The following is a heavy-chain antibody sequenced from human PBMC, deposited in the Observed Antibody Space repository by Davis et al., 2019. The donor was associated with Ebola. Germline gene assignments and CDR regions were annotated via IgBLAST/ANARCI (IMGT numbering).Heavy chain of an antibody. J-gene: IGHJ4*02. V-gene: IGHV4-59*02. CDR1: GTSVNSDY. D-gene: IGHD3-22*01. Sequence: PSETLSLTCTVSGTSVNSDYWSWIRQPPGKGLEWIGYVYHSGSTNYNPSLKSRVTMSVDMSNNQFSLKLTSVTAADTAVYYCARLEYYDSTGYFDDWGQGTLVIVSS. CDR3: ARLEYYDSTGYFDD. CDR2: VYHSGST.